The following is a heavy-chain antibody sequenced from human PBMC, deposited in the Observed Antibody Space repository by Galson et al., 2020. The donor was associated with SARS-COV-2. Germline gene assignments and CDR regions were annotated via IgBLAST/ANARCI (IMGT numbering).Heavy chain of an antibody. J-gene: IGHJ5*02. D-gene: IGHD3-22*01. V-gene: IGHV1-8*01. CDR1: GYTFTSYD. CDR2: MNPNSGNT. Sequence: ASVKVSCKASGYTFTSYDIHWVRQATGQGLEWMGWMNPNSGNTGYAQKFQGRVTMTRNTSISTAYMELSSLRSEDTAVYYCARGDNYYDSSGYDVFNWFDPGGQGTLVTVSS. CDR3: ARGDNYYDSSGYDVFNWFDP.